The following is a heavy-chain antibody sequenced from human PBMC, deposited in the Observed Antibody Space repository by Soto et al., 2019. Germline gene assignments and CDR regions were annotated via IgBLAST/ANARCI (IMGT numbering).Heavy chain of an antibody. V-gene: IGHV5-51*01. CDR2: IYPGDSDT. Sequence: GESLKISCMGSGYSFTSYWIGWVRQMPGKGLEWMGIIYPGDSDTRYSPSFQGQVTISADKSISTAYLQWSSLKASDTAMYYCARHGRGHYHFWSGYYEKAYYSYGMDVWGQGTTVTVS. CDR3: ARHGRGHYHFWSGYYEKAYYSYGMDV. CDR1: GYSFTSYW. J-gene: IGHJ6*02. D-gene: IGHD3-3*01.